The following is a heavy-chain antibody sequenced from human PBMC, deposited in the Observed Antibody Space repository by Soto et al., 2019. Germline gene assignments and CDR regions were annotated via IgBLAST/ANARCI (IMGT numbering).Heavy chain of an antibody. D-gene: IGHD5-12*01. CDR3: ARLSGYDWVFDY. Sequence: PSETLSLTCTVSGGSISSSSYYWGWIRQPPGKGLEWIGSIYYSGSTYYNPSLKSRVTISADTSKNQFSLKLSSVTAADTAVCYCARLSGYDWVFDYWGQGTLVTV. CDR1: GGSISSSSYY. J-gene: IGHJ4*02. CDR2: IYYSGST. V-gene: IGHV4-39*01.